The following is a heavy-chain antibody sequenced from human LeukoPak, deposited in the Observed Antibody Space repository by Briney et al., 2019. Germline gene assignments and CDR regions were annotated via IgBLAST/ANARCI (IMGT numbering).Heavy chain of an antibody. V-gene: IGHV3-48*03. J-gene: IGHJ6*04. D-gene: IGHD3-10*02. CDR1: GFTFSSYE. CDR3: AELGITMIGGV. CDR2: ISSSGSTI. Sequence: GSLRLSRPASGFTFSSYEMIWVRQAPGKGLEWVSYISSSGSTIYYADSVKGRFTISRDNAKNPLYLQMNSLRAEETAVYYCAELGITMIGGVWGKGTTVTISS.